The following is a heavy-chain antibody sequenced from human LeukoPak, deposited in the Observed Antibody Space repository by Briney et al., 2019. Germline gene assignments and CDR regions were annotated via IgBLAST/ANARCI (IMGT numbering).Heavy chain of an antibody. Sequence: GGSLRLSCAASGFTFSSYSMNWVRQAPGKGLEWVSSISSSSSYIYYADSVKGRFTISRDNAKNSLYLQMNSLRAEDTAVFYCARARRADLRFGEAFRHSKAVRAFDIWGQGTMVTVSS. CDR1: GFTFSSYS. D-gene: IGHD3-10*01. V-gene: IGHV3-21*01. J-gene: IGHJ3*02. CDR3: ARARRADLRFGEAFRHSKAVRAFDI. CDR2: ISSSSSYI.